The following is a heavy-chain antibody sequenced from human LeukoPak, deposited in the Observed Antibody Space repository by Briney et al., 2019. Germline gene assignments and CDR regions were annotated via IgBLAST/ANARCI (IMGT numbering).Heavy chain of an antibody. D-gene: IGHD3-3*01. Sequence: SETLSLTCTVSGGSISSYYWSWIRQPPGKGLEWIGYIYYSRSTNYNPSLKSRVTISVDTSKNQFSLKLSSVTAADTAVYYCARGIFGVVIPSYYYYYYMDVWGKGTTVTVSS. CDR3: ARGIFGVVIPSYYYYYYMDV. CDR1: GGSISSYY. V-gene: IGHV4-59*01. CDR2: IYYSRST. J-gene: IGHJ6*03.